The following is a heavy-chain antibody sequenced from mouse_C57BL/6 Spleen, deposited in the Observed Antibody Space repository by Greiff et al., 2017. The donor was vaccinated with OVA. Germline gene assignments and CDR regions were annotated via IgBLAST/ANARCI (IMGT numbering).Heavy chain of an antibody. V-gene: IGHV3-6*01. CDR3: ASLGEGFAY. J-gene: IGHJ3*01. D-gene: IGHD4-1*01. Sequence: EVKLQESGPGLVKPSQSLSLTCSVTGYSITSGYYWNWIRQFPGNKLEWMGYISYDGSNNYNPSLKNRISITRDTSKNQFFLKLNPVTTEDTATYYCASLGEGFAYWGQGTLVTVSA. CDR1: GYSITSGYY. CDR2: ISYDGSN.